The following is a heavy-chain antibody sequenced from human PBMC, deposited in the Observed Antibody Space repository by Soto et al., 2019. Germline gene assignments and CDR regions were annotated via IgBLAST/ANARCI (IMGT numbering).Heavy chain of an antibody. CDR3: ARDLGDYIWGSYQGTFDY. CDR1: GYTFTSYG. D-gene: IGHD3-16*02. V-gene: IGHV1-18*01. Sequence: ASVKVSCKASGYTFTSYGISWVRQAPGQGLEWMGWISAYNGNTNYAQKLQGRVTMTTDTSTSTAYMELRSLRSDDTAVYYCARDLGDYIWGSYQGTFDYWGQGTLVTVSS. CDR2: ISAYNGNT. J-gene: IGHJ4*02.